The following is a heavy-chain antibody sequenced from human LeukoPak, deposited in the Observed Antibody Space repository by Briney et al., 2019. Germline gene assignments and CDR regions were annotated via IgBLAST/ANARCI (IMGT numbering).Heavy chain of an antibody. CDR2: ISAYNGNT. D-gene: IGHD1-26*01. V-gene: IGHV1-18*01. Sequence: GASVKVSCKASGYTFTSYGISWVRQAPGQGLEWMGWISAYNGNTNYARKLQGRVTMTTDTSTSTAYMELRSLRSDDTAVYYCASLGATTIYYYGMDVWGQGTTVTVSS. CDR3: ASLGATTIYYYGMDV. CDR1: GYTFTSYG. J-gene: IGHJ6*02.